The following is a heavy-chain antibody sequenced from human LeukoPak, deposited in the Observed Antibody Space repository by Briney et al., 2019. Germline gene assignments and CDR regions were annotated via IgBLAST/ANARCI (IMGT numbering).Heavy chain of an antibody. J-gene: IGHJ4*02. V-gene: IGHV1-46*01. CDR3: LRYYDFWSGFDY. D-gene: IGHD3-3*01. Sequence: ASVKVSCKASGFTFTSYYMHWVRQAPGQGLEWMGIINPCGGSTSYAQKFQSRVTMTRDMSTRKVYMELSSLRSEDPAVYYCLRYYDFWSGFDYWGQRTLVTVSS. CDR1: GFTFTSYY. CDR2: INPCGGST.